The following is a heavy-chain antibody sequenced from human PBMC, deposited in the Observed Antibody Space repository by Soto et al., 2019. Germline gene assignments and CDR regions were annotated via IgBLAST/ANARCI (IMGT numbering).Heavy chain of an antibody. D-gene: IGHD5-18*01. Sequence: PSETLSLTCSVSGGSISRYYWSWIRQPAGKGLEWIGRIYNTGSTNYNPSLKSRVTMSVDTSKNQFSLRLKSVTAADTAVYYCARAGGYSDRALGHEWWYFDPWGRGSLVTVSS. V-gene: IGHV4-4*07. J-gene: IGHJ2*01. CDR1: GGSISRYY. CDR3: ARAGGYSDRALGHEWWYFDP. CDR2: IYNTGST.